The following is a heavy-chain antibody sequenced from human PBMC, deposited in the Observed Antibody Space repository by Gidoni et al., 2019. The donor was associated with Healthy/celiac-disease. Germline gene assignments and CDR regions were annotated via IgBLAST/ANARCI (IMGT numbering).Heavy chain of an antibody. CDR1: GFTFSSYG. Sequence: QVQLVESGGGVVQPGRSLRLSCAASGFTFSSYGMHWVRQAPGKGLEWVAVISYDGSNKYYADAGKGRFTISRDNSKNTLYLQMNSLRAEDTAVYYCAKDDGSGSYPNWFDPWGQGTLVTVSS. V-gene: IGHV3-30*18. CDR3: AKDDGSGSYPNWFDP. J-gene: IGHJ5*02. D-gene: IGHD3-10*01. CDR2: ISYDGSNK.